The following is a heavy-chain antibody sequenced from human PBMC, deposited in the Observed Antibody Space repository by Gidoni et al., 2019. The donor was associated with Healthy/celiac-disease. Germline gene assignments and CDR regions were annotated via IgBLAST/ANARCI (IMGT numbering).Heavy chain of an antibody. CDR3: AREGYGDYLNWFDP. CDR2: IYHSGST. V-gene: IGHV4-30-2*01. D-gene: IGHD4-17*01. Sequence: QLQLQESGSGLVKPSQPLSLTCAVSGGSISSGGYSWSWLRQPPGKGLEWIGYIYHSGSTYYNPSLKSRVTISVDRSKNQFSLKLSSVTAADTAVYYCAREGYGDYLNWFDPWGQGTLVTVSS. CDR1: GGSISSGGYS. J-gene: IGHJ5*02.